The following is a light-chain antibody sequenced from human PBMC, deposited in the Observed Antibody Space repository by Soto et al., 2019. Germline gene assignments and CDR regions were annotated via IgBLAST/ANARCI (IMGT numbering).Light chain of an antibody. Sequence: QSVLTQPASVSGSPGQSITIXCTGTSSDVGGYNYVSWYQHHPGKAPKLMIFDVSNRPSGVSNRFSGSKSGNTASLTISGLQPEDEADYYCSSYTTSNTRQIVFGTGTKLTVL. CDR2: DVS. CDR1: SSDVGGYNY. CDR3: SSYTTSNTRQIV. J-gene: IGLJ1*01. V-gene: IGLV2-14*03.